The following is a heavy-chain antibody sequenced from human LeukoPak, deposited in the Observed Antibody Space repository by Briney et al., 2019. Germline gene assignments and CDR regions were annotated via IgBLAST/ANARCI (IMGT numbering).Heavy chain of an antibody. J-gene: IGHJ4*02. CDR2: INPSGGST. D-gene: IGHD6-13*01. CDR3: ARGALAAATFPGLFDY. CDR1: GYTFTSYY. V-gene: IGHV1-46*01. Sequence: SVKVSCKASGYTFTSYYMHWVRQAPGQGLEWMGIINPSGGSTSYAQKFQGRVTMTRDTSTSTVYMELSSLRSEDTAVYYCARGALAAATFPGLFDYWGQGTLVTVSS.